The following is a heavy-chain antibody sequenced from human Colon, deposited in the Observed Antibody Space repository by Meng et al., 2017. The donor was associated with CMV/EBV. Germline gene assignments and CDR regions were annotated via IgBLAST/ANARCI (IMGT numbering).Heavy chain of an antibody. CDR2: ISDSAHRT. CDR1: GFAFGTFA. CDR3: DGSDY. D-gene: IGHD5-24*01. V-gene: IGHV3-23*01. Sequence: GGSLRLSCEASGFAFGTFAMSWARQAPGKGLEWVSTISDSAHRTHYADSVRGRFTISRDNSKNTLYLQMNSLRAEDTAVYYCDGSDYWGQGTLVTVSS. J-gene: IGHJ4*02.